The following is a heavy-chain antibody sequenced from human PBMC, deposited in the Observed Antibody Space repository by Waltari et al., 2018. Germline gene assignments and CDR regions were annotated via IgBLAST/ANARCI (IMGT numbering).Heavy chain of an antibody. CDR2: ISAYNGNT. Sequence: QVQLVQSGAEVKKPGASVKVSCKASGYTFTSYGISWVRQAPGQGLEWMGWISAYNGNTNYAQKLQGRVTMTTDTSTSTAYMELRSLRSDDTAVYYCARDEGYYYDSSGYLAVFDYWGQGTLVTVSS. V-gene: IGHV1-18*01. D-gene: IGHD3-22*01. CDR1: GYTFTSYG. CDR3: ARDEGYYYDSSGYLAVFDY. J-gene: IGHJ4*02.